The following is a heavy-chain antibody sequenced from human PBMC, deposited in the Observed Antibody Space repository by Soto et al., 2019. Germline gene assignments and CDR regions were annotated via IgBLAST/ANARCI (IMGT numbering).Heavy chain of an antibody. Sequence: EEQLVESGGCLVKPGGSLRLSCAASGFTFSSYSMNWVRQAPGKGLEWVSSISSSSSYIYYADSVKGRFTISRDNAKNSLYLQMNSLRAEDTAVYYCARDSFSNEWFGELSLDYWGQGTLVTVSS. CDR2: ISSSSSYI. CDR3: ARDSFSNEWFGELSLDY. J-gene: IGHJ4*02. CDR1: GFTFSSYS. V-gene: IGHV3-21*01. D-gene: IGHD3-10*01.